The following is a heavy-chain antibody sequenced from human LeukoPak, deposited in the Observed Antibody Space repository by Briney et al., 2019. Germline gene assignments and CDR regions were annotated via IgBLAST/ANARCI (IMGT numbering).Heavy chain of an antibody. Sequence: GASVKVSCKASGYTFTSYDINWVRQSTGQGLEWMGWMNPNSGNTGYAQKFQGRVTMTRNTSISTAYMELSSLRSEDTAVYYCARERISVPAALDYWGQGTLVTVSS. CDR2: MNPNSGNT. V-gene: IGHV1-8*01. CDR3: ARERISVPAALDY. J-gene: IGHJ4*02. CDR1: GYTFTSYD. D-gene: IGHD2-2*01.